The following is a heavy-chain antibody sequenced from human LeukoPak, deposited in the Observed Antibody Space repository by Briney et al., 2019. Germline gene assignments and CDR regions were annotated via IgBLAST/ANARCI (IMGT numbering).Heavy chain of an antibody. CDR2: FSTYNGNT. Sequence: ASVKVSCKASGYKFTDYGISWVRQAPGQGLEWMGWFSTYNGNTNYAQKLQGRITMTTDTSTSTAYMELRSLRSDDTAVYYCARYYDSSGYYPPKYYFDYWGQGTLVTVSS. V-gene: IGHV1-18*01. CDR3: ARYYDSSGYYPPKYYFDY. D-gene: IGHD3-22*01. CDR1: GYKFTDYG. J-gene: IGHJ4*02.